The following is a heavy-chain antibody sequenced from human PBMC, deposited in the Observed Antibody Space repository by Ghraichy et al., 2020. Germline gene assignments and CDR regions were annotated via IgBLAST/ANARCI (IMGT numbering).Heavy chain of an antibody. CDR1: GFTFSMYW. Sequence: GGSLRLSCAASGFTFSMYWMTWVRQAPGKGLEWVANLNQDGRQRNYVDSVKGRFTISRDNAKNSLHLQMNSLRAEDTALYYCAREGSDISIFDAWGQGILVTVSS. V-gene: IGHV3-7*01. CDR2: LNQDGRQR. J-gene: IGHJ5*02. D-gene: IGHD2-21*02. CDR3: AREGSDISIFDA.